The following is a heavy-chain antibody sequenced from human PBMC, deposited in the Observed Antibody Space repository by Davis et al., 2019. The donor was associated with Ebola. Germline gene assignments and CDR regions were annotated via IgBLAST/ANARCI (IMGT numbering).Heavy chain of an antibody. Sequence: PGGSLRLSCAASGFTFSSYAMSWVRQAPGKGLEWVSAISGSGGSTYYADSVKGRFTTSRDNAKNSLYLQMNSLRAEDTAVYYCASLAAAGMTFDPWGQGTLVTVSS. CDR3: ASLAAAGMTFDP. CDR1: GFTFSSYA. J-gene: IGHJ5*02. D-gene: IGHD6-13*01. V-gene: IGHV3-23*01. CDR2: ISGSGGST.